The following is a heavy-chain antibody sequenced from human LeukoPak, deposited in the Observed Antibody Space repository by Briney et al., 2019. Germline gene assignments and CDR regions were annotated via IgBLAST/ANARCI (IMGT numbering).Heavy chain of an antibody. D-gene: IGHD3-9*01. CDR2: ISGYNGNT. Sequence: ASVKVSCKASGYTFISYGISWVRQAPGQGLEWMGWISGYNGNTNYAQKLQGRVTMTTDTSTSTAYMELRSLRSDDTAVYYCARDTHYDILTGYYYYGMDVWGQGTTVTVSS. CDR3: ARDTHYDILTGYYYYGMDV. V-gene: IGHV1-18*01. CDR1: GYTFISYG. J-gene: IGHJ6*02.